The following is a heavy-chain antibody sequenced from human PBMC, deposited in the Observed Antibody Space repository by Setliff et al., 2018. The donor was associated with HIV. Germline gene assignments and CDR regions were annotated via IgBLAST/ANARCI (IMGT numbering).Heavy chain of an antibody. CDR1: DASIKSNNYY. J-gene: IGHJ5*02. V-gene: IGHV4-39*01. D-gene: IGHD2-15*01. CDR2: IYQSGTA. CDR3: SRLTRSSSNSYRGRFDP. Sequence: SETLSLTCSVSDASIKSNNYYWVWIRQTLGKGLEWIGSIYQSGTAYYNPSLKSRVTISVDTSKNQFSLNLSSVTATDTAVYFCSRLTRSSSNSYRGRFDPWGQGTLVTVSS.